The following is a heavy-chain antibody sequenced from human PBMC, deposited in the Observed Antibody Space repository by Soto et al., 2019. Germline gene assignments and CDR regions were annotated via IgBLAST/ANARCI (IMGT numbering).Heavy chain of an antibody. V-gene: IGHV4-39*01. Sequence: QLQLQESGPGLVKPSETLSLTCTVSGGSISSSSYYWAWIRQPPGKGLEWIGNIYYSGTTYYNPSLKSPVTISVDTSKNQFSLKLSSVTAADTAVYYCARHKGGYYSGVDVWGQGTTVTVSS. CDR2: IYYSGTT. CDR3: ARHKGGYYSGVDV. CDR1: GGSISSSSYY. D-gene: IGHD3-16*01. J-gene: IGHJ6*02.